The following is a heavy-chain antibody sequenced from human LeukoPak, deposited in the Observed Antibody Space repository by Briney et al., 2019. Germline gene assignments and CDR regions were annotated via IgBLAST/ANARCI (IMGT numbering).Heavy chain of an antibody. V-gene: IGHV3-20*04. J-gene: IGHJ4*02. CDR2: INWNGGST. Sequence: PGGSLRLSCAASGFTFDDYGVSWVRQAPGKGLEWVSGINWNGGSTGYADSEKGRFAISRDNAKNSLYLQMNSLRAEDTALYYCARVGYGDYLFDYWGQGTLVPVSS. D-gene: IGHD4-17*01. CDR1: GFTFDDYG. CDR3: ARVGYGDYLFDY.